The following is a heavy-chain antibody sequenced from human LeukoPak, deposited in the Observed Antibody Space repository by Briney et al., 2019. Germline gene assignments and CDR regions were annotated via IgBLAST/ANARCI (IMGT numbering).Heavy chain of an antibody. V-gene: IGHV3-48*03. J-gene: IGHJ4*02. CDR2: ISSSGSTT. Sequence: GGSLRLSCTASGFTFISFEMNWVRQAPGKGLEWVSYISSSGSTTYYADSVKGRFTISRDNAKNSLYLQMHSLRVEDTAVYYCARPPALNYWGQGTLVTVSS. CDR1: GFTFISFE. CDR3: ARPPALNY.